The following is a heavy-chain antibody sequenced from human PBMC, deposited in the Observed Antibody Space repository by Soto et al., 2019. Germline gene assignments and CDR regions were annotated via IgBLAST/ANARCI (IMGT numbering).Heavy chain of an antibody. D-gene: IGHD2-8*01. CDR2: IYHSGST. CDR3: AKDPSPRYCTNGVCPLNWFDP. J-gene: IGHJ5*02. Sequence: SETLSLTCAVSGCSIDSTYWWSWVRQPPGKGLEWIGEIYHSGSTNYNPSLKSRVTISVDKSKNQFSLKLTSVTAEDTAVYYCAKDPSPRYCTNGVCPLNWFDPWGQGTLVTVSS. CDR1: GCSIDSTYW. V-gene: IGHV4-4*02.